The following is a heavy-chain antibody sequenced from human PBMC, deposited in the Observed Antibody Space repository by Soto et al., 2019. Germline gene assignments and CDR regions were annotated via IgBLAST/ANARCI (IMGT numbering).Heavy chain of an antibody. CDR1: VFSFTDYA. Sequence: GSLRLSCAAPVFSFTDYAMTWVRETPGGGLEWVSGISGSGDSTYYADSVKGRFTISRDNSKDTLYLQMNSLRAEDTSVYNCAKEGGLSGSYYISSSYYFDYWGQGT. J-gene: IGHJ4*02. CDR3: AKEGGLSGSYYISSSYYFDY. V-gene: IGHV3-23*01. CDR2: ISGSGDST. D-gene: IGHD1-26*01.